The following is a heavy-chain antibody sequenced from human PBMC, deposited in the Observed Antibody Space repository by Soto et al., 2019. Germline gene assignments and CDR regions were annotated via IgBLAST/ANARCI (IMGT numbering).Heavy chain of an antibody. J-gene: IGHJ3*02. D-gene: IGHD4-17*01. CDR2: IYHSGST. CDR3: ARDRYGDYWDAFDI. Sequence: PSETLSLTCAVSGYSISSGSYWGCIRQRPGKGLEWIGRIYHSGSTYYNPSLKCRVTISVDTSKNQFSLKLSSVTAADTAVYYCARDRYGDYWDAFDIWGQGTMVTVSS. V-gene: IGHV4-38-2*02. CDR1: GYSISSGSY.